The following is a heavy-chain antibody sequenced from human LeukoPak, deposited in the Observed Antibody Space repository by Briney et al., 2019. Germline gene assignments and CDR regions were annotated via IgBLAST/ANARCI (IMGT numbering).Heavy chain of an antibody. CDR2: ISAYNGNT. CDR3: ARDTPIQFSSSSHYYYGMDV. V-gene: IGHV1-18*01. J-gene: IGHJ6*02. D-gene: IGHD6-6*01. Sequence: GASVKVSCKASGYTFTSYGIGWVRQAPGQGLEWMGWISAYNGNTNYAQKLQGRVTVTTDTSTSTAYMELRSLRSDDTAVYYCARDTPIQFSSSSHYYYGMDVWGQGTTVTVSS. CDR1: GYTFTSYG.